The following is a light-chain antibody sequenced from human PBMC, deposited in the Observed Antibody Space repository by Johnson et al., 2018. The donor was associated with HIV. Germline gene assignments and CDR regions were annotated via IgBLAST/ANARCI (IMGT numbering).Light chain of an antibody. V-gene: IGLV1-51*02. CDR2: KTN. Sequence: QSVLTQPPSVSAAPGQKVTISCSGSSSNIGNFYVSWYQQLPATAPKLLIYKTNDRPSGIPDRFSGSQSGTSATLDTTGLQPGDEAYYYCGTWDSSLGAFVFGTGTKFTVL. CDR3: GTWDSSLGAFV. CDR1: SSNIGNFY. J-gene: IGLJ1*01.